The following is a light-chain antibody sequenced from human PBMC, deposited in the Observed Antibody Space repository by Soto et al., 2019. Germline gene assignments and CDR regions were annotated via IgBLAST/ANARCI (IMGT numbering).Light chain of an antibody. Sequence: QSALTQPASVSGSPGQSITISCTGTSSDVGGYNYVSWYQQHPGKAPKLMIYDVSNRPSGVSNRFSGSKSGNTASLTISGLQVEDETDYYCSSYTTISPHVVFGGGTKLTVL. CDR3: SSYTTISPHVV. CDR1: SSDVGGYNY. CDR2: DVS. V-gene: IGLV2-14*01. J-gene: IGLJ2*01.